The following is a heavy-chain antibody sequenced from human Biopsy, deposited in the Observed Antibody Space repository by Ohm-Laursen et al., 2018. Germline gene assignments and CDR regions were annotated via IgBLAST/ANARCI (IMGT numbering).Heavy chain of an antibody. Sequence: GTLSLTCAVFGQTFRDYQWSWIRQPPGKGLEWIGQINQAGTTNYNPSLKSRVSISADASKYEFSLRLTSVTAADTAVYLCGNEVHGRDYWGLGAQVTVSS. D-gene: IGHD2-15*01. J-gene: IGHJ4*02. CDR2: INQAGTT. V-gene: IGHV4-34*08. CDR3: GNEVHGRDY. CDR1: GQTFRDYQ.